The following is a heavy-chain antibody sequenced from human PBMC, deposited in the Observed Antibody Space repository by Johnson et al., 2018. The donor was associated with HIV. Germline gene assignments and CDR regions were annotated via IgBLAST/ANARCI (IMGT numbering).Heavy chain of an antibody. V-gene: IGHV3-30*02. J-gene: IGHJ3*02. CDR2: IHYDGSNK. CDR1: GFTFSSYA. D-gene: IGHD3/OR15-3a*01. Sequence: QVQLVESGGGVVQPGGSLRLSCAASGFTFSSYAMHWVRQAPGKGLEWVAFIHYDGSNKYYADSVKGRFTISRDNSKNTLYLQMNSLRIEDTAVYHCTTTELGWTGLGAFDIWGQGTMVTVSS. CDR3: TTTELGWTGLGAFDI.